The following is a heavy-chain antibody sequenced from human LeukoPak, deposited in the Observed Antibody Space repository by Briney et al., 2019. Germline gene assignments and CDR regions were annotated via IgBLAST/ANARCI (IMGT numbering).Heavy chain of an antibody. D-gene: IGHD3-10*01. CDR1: GGSISSSSYY. CDR3: TGGSGTSGSFFYYFDN. Sequence: SETLSLTCTVSGGSISSSSYYWGWIRQPPGKGLEWIGSIYYSGSTYYNPSLKSRVTISLDTSKSQFSLKLNSVTAADAAIYYCTGGSGTSGSFFYYFDNWGQGTLVTVSS. J-gene: IGHJ4*02. V-gene: IGHV4-39*07. CDR2: IYYSGST.